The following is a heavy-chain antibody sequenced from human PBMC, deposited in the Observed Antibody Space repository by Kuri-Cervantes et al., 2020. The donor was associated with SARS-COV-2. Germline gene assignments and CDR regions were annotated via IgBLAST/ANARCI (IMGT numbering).Heavy chain of an antibody. CDR2: ISSSSSYI. CDR3: ARDLRLGKSLDY. V-gene: IGHV3-21*01. D-gene: IGHD7-27*01. J-gene: IGHJ4*02. CDR1: GFTFSSYS. Sequence: ETLSLTCAASGFTFSSYSMNWVRQAPGKGLEWVSSISSSSSYIYYADSVKGRFTISRDNAKSSVYLQMNSLRAEDTAVYYCARDLRLGKSLDYWGQGTLVTVSS.